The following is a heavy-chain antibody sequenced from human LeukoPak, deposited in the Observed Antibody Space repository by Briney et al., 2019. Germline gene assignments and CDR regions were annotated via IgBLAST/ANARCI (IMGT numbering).Heavy chain of an antibody. CDR2: ISGTTSGT. J-gene: IGHJ4*02. CDR3: AKVGAALPKYYFDY. CDR1: GFTFSTCA. Sequence: GGSLRLSCAASGFTFSTCAMSWVRQAPGKGLEWVSGISGTTSGTYYADSVKGGFTISRDNSKNTLYLQMNSLRAEDTAVYYCAKVGAALPKYYFDYWGQGTLVTVSS. D-gene: IGHD2-15*01. V-gene: IGHV3-23*01.